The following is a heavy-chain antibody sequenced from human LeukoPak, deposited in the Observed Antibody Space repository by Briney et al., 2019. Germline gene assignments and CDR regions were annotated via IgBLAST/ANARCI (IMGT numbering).Heavy chain of an antibody. CDR1: GYTFTSYA. D-gene: IGHD3-22*01. CDR3: ARDSSGYYGYFDY. Sequence: GASVKVSCKASGYTFTSYAMHWVRQAPGQRLEWMGWINAGNGNTKYSQKLQGRVTITRDTSASTAYMELSSLRSEDTAVYYCARDSSGYYGYFDYWGQGTLVTVSS. V-gene: IGHV1-3*01. CDR2: INAGNGNT. J-gene: IGHJ4*02.